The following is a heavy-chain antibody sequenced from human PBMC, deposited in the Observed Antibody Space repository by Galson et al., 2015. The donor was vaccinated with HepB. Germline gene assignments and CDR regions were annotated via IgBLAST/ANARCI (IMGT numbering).Heavy chain of an antibody. CDR1: GFTFDDYT. D-gene: IGHD6-13*01. CDR2: ISWDGGST. J-gene: IGHJ3*02. V-gene: IGHV3-43*01. CDR3: AKGARAAANAFDI. Sequence: SLRLSCAASGFTFDDYTMHWVRQAPGKGLEWVSLISWDGGSTYYADSVKGRFTISRDNSKNSLYLQMNSLRTEDTALYYCAKGARAAANAFDIWGQGTMVTVSS.